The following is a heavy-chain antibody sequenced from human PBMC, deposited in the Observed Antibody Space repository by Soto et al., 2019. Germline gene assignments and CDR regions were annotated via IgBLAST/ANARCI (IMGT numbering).Heavy chain of an antibody. V-gene: IGHV1-2*04. CDR2: INPKSGGT. D-gene: IGHD2-8*01. CDR1: GYSFTDYH. CDR3: ARGDSTDCSNGVCSFFYNQDMDV. Sequence: ASVKVSCKASGYSFTDYHIHWVRQAPGQGLEWLGRINPKSGGTSTAQKFQGWVTMTTDTSISTASMELTRLTSDDTAIYYCARGDSTDCSNGVCSFFYNQDMDVWGKGTKVTV. J-gene: IGHJ6*04.